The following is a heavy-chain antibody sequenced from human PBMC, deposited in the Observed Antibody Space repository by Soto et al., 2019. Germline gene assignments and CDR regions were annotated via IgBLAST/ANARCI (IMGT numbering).Heavy chain of an antibody. CDR3: GRGPFGDLFIFDC. CDR1: GGSISSGGHY. Sequence: QVQLQESGPGLVKPSQTLSLTCTVSGGSISSGGHYWSWIRQRPGKGLEWLGYVFYGGSNYYNPSFKSRLTISAKTSKNQFSRELSSVGAADTAGYYVGRGPFGDLFIFDCWGQGTLVTVSS. CDR2: VFYGGSN. D-gene: IGHD4-17*01. J-gene: IGHJ4*02. V-gene: IGHV4-31*03.